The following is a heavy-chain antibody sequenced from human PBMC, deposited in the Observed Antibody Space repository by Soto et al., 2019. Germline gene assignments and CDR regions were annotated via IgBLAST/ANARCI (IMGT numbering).Heavy chain of an antibody. CDR1: GFTFSSYA. Sequence: QVQLVESGGGVVQPGRSLRLSCAASGFTFSSYAMHWVRQAPGKGLEWVAVISYDGSNKYYADSVKGRFTISRDNSKNALYLQMNSLRAEDTAVYYCARERSSGYFGYWGQGTLVTVSS. CDR2: ISYDGSNK. CDR3: ARERSSGYFGY. V-gene: IGHV3-30-3*01. J-gene: IGHJ4*02. D-gene: IGHD6-19*01.